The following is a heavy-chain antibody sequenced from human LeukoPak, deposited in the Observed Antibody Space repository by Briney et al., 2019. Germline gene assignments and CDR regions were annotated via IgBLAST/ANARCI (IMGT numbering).Heavy chain of an antibody. D-gene: IGHD6-13*01. Sequence: SETLSRNCAVYGGSFSGYYWSGIRQPPGKGLEWIGEINHSGSTNYNPSLKSRVTISVDTSKNQFSLKLSSVTAADTAVYYCARGPHIAAAGTGRFWNYWGQGTLVTVSS. CDR2: INHSGST. CDR3: ARGPHIAAAGTGRFWNY. V-gene: IGHV4-34*01. J-gene: IGHJ4*02. CDR1: GGSFSGYY.